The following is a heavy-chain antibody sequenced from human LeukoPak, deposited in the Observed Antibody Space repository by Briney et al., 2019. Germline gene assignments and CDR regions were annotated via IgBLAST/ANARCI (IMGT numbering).Heavy chain of an antibody. J-gene: IGHJ4*02. Sequence: SETLSLTCTVSGGSVSSGSFYWSWIRQPPGRGLEWIGYIYYSGSTNYNPSLKSRVTISVDTSKNQFSLKLSSVTAADTAVYYCARGGGYWGQGTLVTVSS. CDR2: IYYSGST. D-gene: IGHD3-10*01. CDR3: ARGGGY. V-gene: IGHV4-61*01. CDR1: GGSVSSGSFY.